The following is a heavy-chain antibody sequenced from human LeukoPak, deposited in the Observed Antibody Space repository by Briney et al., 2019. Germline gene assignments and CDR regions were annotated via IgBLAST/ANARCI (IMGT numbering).Heavy chain of an antibody. D-gene: IGHD1-26*01. Sequence: ASVKVSCKASGYTFSSYDINWVRQATGQGLEWMGWMNRNSGNKGYAQMFQGRVTMTRNISISTAYMELSSLRSEDTAMYYCARGYMGDYYAFDIWGQGTMVIVSS. CDR3: ARGYMGDYYAFDI. CDR1: GYTFSSYD. CDR2: MNRNSGNK. J-gene: IGHJ3*02. V-gene: IGHV1-8*01.